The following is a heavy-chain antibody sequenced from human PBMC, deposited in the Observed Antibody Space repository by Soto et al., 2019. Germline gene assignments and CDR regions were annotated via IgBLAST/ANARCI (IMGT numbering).Heavy chain of an antibody. CDR3: AKDLPGELIPPCVDP. D-gene: IGHD1-26*01. J-gene: IGHJ5*02. V-gene: IGHV3-23*01. CDR1: GFTFSSYA. Sequence: EVQLLESGGGLVQPGGSLRLSCAASGFTFSSYAMIWVRQAPGKGLEWVSVISGSGSSTYYVDSVKGRFTISRDNSKNTLYLQMNSLRVEDTALYYCAKDLPGELIPPCVDPWGQGTLVTVSS. CDR2: ISGSGSST.